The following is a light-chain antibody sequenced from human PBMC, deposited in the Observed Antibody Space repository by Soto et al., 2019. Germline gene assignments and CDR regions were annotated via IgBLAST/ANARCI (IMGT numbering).Light chain of an antibody. CDR1: SSNIGAGYD. CDR3: QSFDRSLTAWV. J-gene: IGLJ3*02. CDR2: GNT. V-gene: IGLV1-40*01. Sequence: QSVLTQPPSVSWAPGQRVTISCTGSSSNIGAGYDVHWYQQLPGTAPTLLISGNTDRPSGVPDRFSGSKSGTSASLAITGLQTEDEADYYCQSFDRSLTAWVFGGGTKVTVL.